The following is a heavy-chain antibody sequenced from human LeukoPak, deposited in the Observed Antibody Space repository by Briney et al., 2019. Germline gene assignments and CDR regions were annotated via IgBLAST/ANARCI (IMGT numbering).Heavy chain of an antibody. V-gene: IGHV4-59*12. CDR3: ARDRRQAAAGFGDDY. CDR1: GGSISSYY. J-gene: IGHJ4*02. CDR2: IFYSGST. D-gene: IGHD6-13*01. Sequence: SETLSLTCTVSGGSISSYYWSWIRQPPGKGLEWIGYIFYSGSTNYNPSLKSRVTISVDTSKNQFSLKLSSVTAADTAVYYCARDRRQAAAGFGDDYWGQGTLVTVSS.